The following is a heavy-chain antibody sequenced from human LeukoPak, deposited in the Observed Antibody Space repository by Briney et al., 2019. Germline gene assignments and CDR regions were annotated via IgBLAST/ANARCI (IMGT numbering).Heavy chain of an antibody. Sequence: GGSLRLSCAASGFTFSSYSMNWVREAPGKGLEWVSSISSSSSYIYHADSVKGRFTISRDNAKNSLYLQMNSLRAEDTAVYYCARDYYSYGFDYWGQGTLVTVSS. CDR1: GFTFSSYS. J-gene: IGHJ4*02. V-gene: IGHV3-21*01. D-gene: IGHD5-18*01. CDR3: ARDYYSYGFDY. CDR2: ISSSSSYI.